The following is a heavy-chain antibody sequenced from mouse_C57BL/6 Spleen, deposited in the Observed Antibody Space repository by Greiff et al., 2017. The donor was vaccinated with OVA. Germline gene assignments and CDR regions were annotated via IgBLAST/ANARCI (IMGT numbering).Heavy chain of an antibody. CDR3: ARRGGRGYAMDY. J-gene: IGHJ4*01. CDR2: ISDGGSYT. CDR1: GFTFSSYA. V-gene: IGHV5-4*03. Sequence: EVQLVESGGGLVKPGGSLKLSCAASGFTFSSYAMSWVRQTPEKRLEWVATISDGGSYTYYPDNVKGRFTISRDNAKNNLYLQMSHLKSEDTAMYYCARRGGRGYAMDYWGQGTSVTVSS.